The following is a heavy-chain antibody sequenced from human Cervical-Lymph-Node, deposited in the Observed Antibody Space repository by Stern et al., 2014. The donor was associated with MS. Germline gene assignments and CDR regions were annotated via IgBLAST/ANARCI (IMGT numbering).Heavy chain of an antibody. Sequence: VQLVPSGAEVKEPGSSVKVSCKASGGTFNGYTISWVRHAPGQRPEWMGGIIPIFETANYEQKFQGRVTITADKSSNTVYMELSSLRSEDTAVYYCARGETPTPSYGMDVWGQGTTVTV. J-gene: IGHJ6*02. CDR3: ARGETPTPSYGMDV. CDR1: GGTFNGYT. CDR2: IIPIFETA. D-gene: IGHD4-23*01. V-gene: IGHV1-69*06.